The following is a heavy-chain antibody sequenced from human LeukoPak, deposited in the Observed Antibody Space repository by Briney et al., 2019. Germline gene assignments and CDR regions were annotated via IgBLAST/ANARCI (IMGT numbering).Heavy chain of an antibody. CDR3: ARTEKYFGSGSYDC. CDR2: ISSSGSTI. V-gene: IGHV3-48*03. D-gene: IGHD3-10*01. CDR1: GFTFSSYE. Sequence: GGSLRLSCAASGFTFSSYEMNWVRQASGKGLEWVSYISSSGSTIYYADSVKGRFTISRDNAKNSLYLQMNSLRAEDTAMYYCARTEKYFGSGSYDCWGQGTLVTVSS. J-gene: IGHJ4*02.